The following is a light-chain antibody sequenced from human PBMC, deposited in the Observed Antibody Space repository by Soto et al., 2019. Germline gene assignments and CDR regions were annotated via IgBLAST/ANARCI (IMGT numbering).Light chain of an antibody. V-gene: IGLV8-61*01. CDR2: NTN. CDR3: VLYMGLGISV. CDR1: SGSVSTNYY. Sequence: HTVVTQEPSFSVSPGGTVTFTCGLSSGSVSTNYYPSWYQQTPGQAPRTLIYNTNSRSSGVPDRFSGSILGNKAALTITGAQADDESDYYCVLYMGLGISVFGGGTKVTVL. J-gene: IGLJ2*01.